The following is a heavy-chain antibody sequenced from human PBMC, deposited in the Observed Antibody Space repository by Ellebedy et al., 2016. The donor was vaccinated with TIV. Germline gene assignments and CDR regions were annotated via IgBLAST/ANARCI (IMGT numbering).Heavy chain of an antibody. CDR3: ARVLTGSIDY. CDR2: IYSCGST. V-gene: IGHV3-66*01. CDR1: GFTVSSNY. D-gene: IGHD3-9*01. Sequence: PGGSLRLSCAASGFTVSSNYMSWVRQAPGKGLEWVSVIYSCGSTYYADSVKGRFTISRDNSKNTLYLQMNSLRAEDTAVYYCARVLTGSIDYWGQGTLVTVSS. J-gene: IGHJ4*02.